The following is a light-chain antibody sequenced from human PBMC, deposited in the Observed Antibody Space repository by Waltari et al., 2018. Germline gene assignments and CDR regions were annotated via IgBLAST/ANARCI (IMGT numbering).Light chain of an antibody. V-gene: IGKV2-28*01. Sequence: DIVMTQSPLPLPVTPGEPASTSCRLSQSLLHSNGYNYLDWYLQKPGQSPQLLIYLGSNRASGVPDRFSGSGSGTDFTLKISRVEAEDVGVYYCMQALQTPLTFGGGTKVEIK. J-gene: IGKJ4*01. CDR3: MQALQTPLT. CDR1: QSLLHSNGYNY. CDR2: LGS.